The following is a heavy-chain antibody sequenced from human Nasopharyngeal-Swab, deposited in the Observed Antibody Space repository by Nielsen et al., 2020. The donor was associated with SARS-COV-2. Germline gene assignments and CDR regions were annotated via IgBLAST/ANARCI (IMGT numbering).Heavy chain of an antibody. CDR2: IDPSDSYT. Sequence: GGSLRLYCEGSGYSFTSYWISWVRQMPGKGLEWMGRIDPSDSYTNYSPSFQGHVTISADKSISTAYLQWSSLKASDTAMYYCAGTRIVGATTAWFDPWGQGTLVTVSS. CDR1: GYSFTSYW. J-gene: IGHJ5*02. D-gene: IGHD1-26*01. V-gene: IGHV5-10-1*01. CDR3: AGTRIVGATTAWFDP.